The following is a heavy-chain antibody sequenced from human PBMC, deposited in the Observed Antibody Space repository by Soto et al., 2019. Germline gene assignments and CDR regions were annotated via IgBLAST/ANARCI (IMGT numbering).Heavy chain of an antibody. CDR1: GYTFTSYA. V-gene: IGHV1-3*01. CDR2: INAGNGNT. CDR3: ASGYDPNDAFDI. D-gene: IGHD5-12*01. J-gene: IGHJ3*02. Sequence: QVQLVQSGAEVKKPGASVKVSCKASGYTFTSYAMHRVRQAPGQRLEWMGWINAGNGNTKYSQKFQGRVTITRATSVSTAYMELSSMRSEDTAVYYCASGYDPNDAFDIWGQGTMVTVSS.